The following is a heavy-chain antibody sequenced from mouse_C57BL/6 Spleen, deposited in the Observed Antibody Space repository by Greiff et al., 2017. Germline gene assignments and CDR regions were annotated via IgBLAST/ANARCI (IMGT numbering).Heavy chain of an antibody. CDR1: GFSLTRYG. Sequence: QVQLKESGPGLVAPSQSLSITCTVSGFSLTRYGVDWVRQSPGKGLEWLGVIWGVGSTNYNSALKSRLSISKDNSKSQVFLKMTSLQTDDTAMYYCASFQRAYWGQGTLVTVSA. CDR3: ASFQRAY. CDR2: IWGVGST. J-gene: IGHJ3*01. V-gene: IGHV2-6*01.